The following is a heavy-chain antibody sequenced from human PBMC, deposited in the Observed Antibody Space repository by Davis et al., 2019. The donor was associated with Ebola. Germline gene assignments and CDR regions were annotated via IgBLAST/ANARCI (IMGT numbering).Heavy chain of an antibody. J-gene: IGHJ4*02. D-gene: IGHD1-7*01. CDR3: ARALRTELTDY. Sequence: ASVKVSCKASGYTFTSYTIHWVRQAPGQSLEWMGWINAGNGNTKYSQKFQGRVTITRDTSASTAYMELSSLRSEDTAVYYCARALRTELTDYWGQGTLVTVSS. V-gene: IGHV1-3*01. CDR2: INAGNGNT. CDR1: GYTFTSYT.